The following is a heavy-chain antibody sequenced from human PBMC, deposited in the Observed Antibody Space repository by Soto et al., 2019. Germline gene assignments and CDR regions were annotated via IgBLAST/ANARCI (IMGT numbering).Heavy chain of an antibody. Sequence: ASVKVSCKASGYTFTSYGISWVRQAPGQGLEWMGWISAYNGNTNYAQKLQGRVNMTTDTSTSTAYMELRSLRSDDTAVYYCARGRGYGDYYYYGMDVWGQGTTVTVSS. CDR2: ISAYNGNT. V-gene: IGHV1-18*01. CDR1: GYTFTSYG. CDR3: ARGRGYGDYYYYGMDV. D-gene: IGHD4-17*01. J-gene: IGHJ6*02.